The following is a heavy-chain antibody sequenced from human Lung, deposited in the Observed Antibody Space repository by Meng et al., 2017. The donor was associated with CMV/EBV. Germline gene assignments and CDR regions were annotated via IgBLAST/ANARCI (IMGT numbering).Heavy chain of an antibody. CDR3: ARGNGWRFDY. Sequence: QVWMVQSGSWLKKPGDSVRVSCQVAGYTFTSSSMNWGRHAPGQGLEWMGWININTGKPTYAQGFTGRFVFFLDTSVSTAYLQIDSLKADDTAVYYCARGNGWRFDYWGQGTLVTVSS. J-gene: IGHJ4*02. V-gene: IGHV7-4-1*01. D-gene: IGHD6-19*01. CDR1: GYTFTSSS. CDR2: ININTGKP.